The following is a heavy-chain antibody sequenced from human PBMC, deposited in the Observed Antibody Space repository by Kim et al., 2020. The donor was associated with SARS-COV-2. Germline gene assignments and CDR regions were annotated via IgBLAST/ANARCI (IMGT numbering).Heavy chain of an antibody. V-gene: IGHV5-51*01. Sequence: GASLKISCKGSGYSFTSYWIGWVRQMPGKGLELMGVIYPGDSDTRYSPSFQGQVTISADKSISTAYMQWSSLKASDTAMYYCARLIGSGYYYFAYWGHGTLVTVSS. J-gene: IGHJ4*01. CDR3: ARLIGSGYYYFAY. CDR1: GYSFTSYW. D-gene: IGHD3-22*01. CDR2: IYPGDSDT.